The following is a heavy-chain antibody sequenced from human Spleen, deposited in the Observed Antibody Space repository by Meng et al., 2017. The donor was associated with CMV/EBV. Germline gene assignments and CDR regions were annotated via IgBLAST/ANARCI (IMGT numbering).Heavy chain of an antibody. V-gene: IGHV3-11*04. Sequence: LSCAASGFTFSAYYMSWIRQAPGKGLEWVSYIGGIGRTIFYADSVKGRFTISRDNAKNSLYLQMNRLRAEDTAVYYCARDRQSPPDYWGQGTLVTVSS. J-gene: IGHJ4*02. CDR1: GFTFSAYY. CDR2: IGGIGRTI. CDR3: ARDRQSPPDY.